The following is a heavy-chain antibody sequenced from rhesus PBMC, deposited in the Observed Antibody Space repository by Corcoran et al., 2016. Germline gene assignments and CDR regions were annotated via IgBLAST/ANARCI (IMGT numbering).Heavy chain of an antibody. CDR1: GGSIRGYY. CDR2: SYGKSSST. D-gene: IGHD2-39*02. V-gene: IGHV4-73*01. Sequence: QVKLQQWGEGLVKTSETLCLSCAVYGGSIRGYYWSWIRQPPGKGLEWIGYSYGKSSSTYHNPLLNNRVTISKDTAKTQVSRKVTFATAADTATYYCARSGGKRWWFDLWGPGTPITISS. J-gene: IGHJ2*01. CDR3: ARSGGKRWWFDL.